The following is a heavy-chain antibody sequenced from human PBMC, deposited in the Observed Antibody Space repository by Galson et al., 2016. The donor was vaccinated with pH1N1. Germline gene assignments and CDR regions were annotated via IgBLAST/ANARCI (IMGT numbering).Heavy chain of an antibody. D-gene: IGHD6-13*01. V-gene: IGHV4-39*07. CDR3: ARVFPHSSSWYRGISFDY. CDR1: GGSISSSNYY. Sequence: VSGGSISSSNYYWGWIRQPPGKGLEYIGNFYYSGSTYYNPSLKSRVTISIDTSKNRFSLNLTSVTAADTAVYFCARVFPHSSSWYRGISFDYWGQGALVTVSS. CDR2: FYYSGST. J-gene: IGHJ4*02.